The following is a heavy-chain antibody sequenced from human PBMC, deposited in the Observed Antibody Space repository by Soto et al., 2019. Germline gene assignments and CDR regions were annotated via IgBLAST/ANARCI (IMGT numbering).Heavy chain of an antibody. Sequence: EVQLVEAGGGLVQPGGSLRLSCAASGFTFSDFWVTWVRQAPGKGLEWVANIKQDGSERYYVDSVKGRFTISRDHAKNSLFLQMNSLRAEDTAVYYCARSEVSSFDFWRQGTLVTVSS. V-gene: IGHV3-7*05. D-gene: IGHD2-8*01. CDR1: GFTFSDFW. CDR3: ARSEVSSFDF. J-gene: IGHJ4*02. CDR2: IKQDGSER.